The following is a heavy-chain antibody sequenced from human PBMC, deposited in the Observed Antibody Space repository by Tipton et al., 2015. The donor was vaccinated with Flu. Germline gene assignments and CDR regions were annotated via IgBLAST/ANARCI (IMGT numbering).Heavy chain of an antibody. Sequence: QLVQSGAEVKKPGESLKISCKGSGYSFTSYWIGWVRQMPGKGLEWMGIIYPGDSDTRYSPSFQGQVTISADKSISTAYLQWNSLKASDTAMYYCAREAGYYDTSGHGGGWAFDIWGQGTMVTVSS. CDR2: IYPGDSDT. D-gene: IGHD3-22*01. V-gene: IGHV5-51*01. CDR3: AREAGYYDTSGHGGGWAFDI. J-gene: IGHJ3*02. CDR1: GYSFTSYW.